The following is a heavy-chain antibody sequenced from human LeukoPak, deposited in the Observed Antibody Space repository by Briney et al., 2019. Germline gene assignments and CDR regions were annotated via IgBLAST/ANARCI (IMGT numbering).Heavy chain of an antibody. D-gene: IGHD2-2*01. CDR1: GFTFSDFW. V-gene: IGHV3-7*01. CDR3: ARGSGYCSSTSCYRTSDY. Sequence: GGSLRLSCAASGFTFSDFWMSWVRQAPGKGLEWVANIKKDGNEIYYVDSVKGRFTISRDNAKNSLYLQMHSLRAEDTAVYYCARGSGYCSSTSCYRTSDYWGQGTLVTVSS. J-gene: IGHJ4*02. CDR2: IKKDGNEI.